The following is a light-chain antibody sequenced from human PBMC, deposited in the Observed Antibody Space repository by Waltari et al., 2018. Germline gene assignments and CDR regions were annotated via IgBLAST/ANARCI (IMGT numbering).Light chain of an antibody. CDR2: GAS. J-gene: IGKJ1*01. CDR3: QQYNNWPRT. Sequence: EIVITQYPATLSVSPGDRATLSCRASQSVSSNLAGYQQKPGQAPRLLIYGASTRATGIPARFSGSGSGTEFTLTISSMQSEDFAVYYCQQYNNWPRTFGQGTKVEIK. CDR1: QSVSSN. V-gene: IGKV3-15*01.